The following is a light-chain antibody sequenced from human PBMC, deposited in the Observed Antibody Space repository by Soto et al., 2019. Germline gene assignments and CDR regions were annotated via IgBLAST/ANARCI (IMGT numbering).Light chain of an antibody. V-gene: IGKV2-28*01. CDR2: LGS. J-gene: IGKJ3*01. CDR3: MQALQAPFT. Sequence: DIVVTQSPLSLSVTPGEPASISCRSSQSLLHSNGYNYLDWYLQKPGQSPQLLIYLGSNRASGVPDRFSGSGSGTDFTLKISRVEAEDVGVYYCMQALQAPFTFGPGTKVDI. CDR1: QSLLHSNGYNY.